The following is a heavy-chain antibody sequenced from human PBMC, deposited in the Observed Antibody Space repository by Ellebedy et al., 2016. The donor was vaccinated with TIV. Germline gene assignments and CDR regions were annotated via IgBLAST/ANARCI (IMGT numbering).Heavy chain of an antibody. CDR1: GGSISSYPYY. V-gene: IGHV4-39*01. Sequence: SETLSLTCTVSGGSISSYPYYWGWIRQPPGEGLEWIGSIYYSGYTYYNPSLNSRVTISVDTSKNQFSLKLTSVTAADTAVYYCARSLMIFSFDKWYADLWGRGTLVTVSS. CDR3: ARSLMIFSFDKWYADL. J-gene: IGHJ2*01. D-gene: IGHD3/OR15-3a*01. CDR2: IYYSGYT.